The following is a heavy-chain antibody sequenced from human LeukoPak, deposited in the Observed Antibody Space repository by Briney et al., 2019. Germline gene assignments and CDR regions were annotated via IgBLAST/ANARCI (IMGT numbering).Heavy chain of an antibody. D-gene: IGHD1-1*01. CDR3: ARELRMENYFDY. J-gene: IGHJ4*02. Sequence: GGSLRLSCAASGFTFSSYAMSWVRQAPGKGLEWVSYISSSGSTIYYADSVKGRFTISRDNAKNSLYLQMNSLRAEDTAVYYCARELRMENYFDYWGQGTLVTVSS. CDR1: GFTFSSYA. CDR2: ISSSGSTI. V-gene: IGHV3-48*04.